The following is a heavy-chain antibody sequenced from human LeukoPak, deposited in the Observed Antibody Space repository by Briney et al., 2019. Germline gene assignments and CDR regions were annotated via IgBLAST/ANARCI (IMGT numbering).Heavy chain of an antibody. CDR1: GLTFSNYG. V-gene: IGHV3-30*02. CDR2: IRYDGNNK. CDR3: AKEGALRDFDY. Sequence: GGSLRLSCAACGLTFSNYGMHWVRQAPGKGLEWVAVIRYDGNNKYYADSVKGRFTISRDNSKNTLYLQMNSLRAEDTAVYYCAKEGALRDFDYWGQGALVTVPS. D-gene: IGHD3-16*01. J-gene: IGHJ4*02.